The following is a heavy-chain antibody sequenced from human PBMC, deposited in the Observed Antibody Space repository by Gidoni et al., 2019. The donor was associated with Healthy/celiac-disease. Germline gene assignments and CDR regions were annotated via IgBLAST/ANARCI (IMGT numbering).Heavy chain of an antibody. CDR1: GFTFSSYG. J-gene: IGHJ4*02. V-gene: IGHV3-30*18. Sequence: QVQLVESGGGVVQPGRSLRLSCAASGFTFSSYGMHWVRQAPGKGLAWVAVISYDGSNKYYADSVKGRFTISRDNSKNTLYLQMNSLRAEDTAVYYCAKDTVDIVGATEGYFDYWGQGTLVTVSS. CDR2: ISYDGSNK. D-gene: IGHD1-26*01. CDR3: AKDTVDIVGATEGYFDY.